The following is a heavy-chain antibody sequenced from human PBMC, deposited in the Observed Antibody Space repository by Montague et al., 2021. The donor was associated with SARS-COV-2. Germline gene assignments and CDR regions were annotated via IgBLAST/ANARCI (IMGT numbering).Heavy chain of an antibody. Sequence: SETLSLTCTVSGGSISSSSYYWGWIRQPPGKGLEWIGNIYYSGSTYYNPSLKSRVTISVDTSKNQFSLKLSSVTAADTAVYYCARQKMGSVTIFGVVMHDRGFGTWGQGTLVTVSS. D-gene: IGHD3-3*01. J-gene: IGHJ5*02. CDR3: ARQKMGSVTIFGVVMHDRGFGT. CDR1: GGSISSSSYY. CDR2: IYYSGST. V-gene: IGHV4-39*01.